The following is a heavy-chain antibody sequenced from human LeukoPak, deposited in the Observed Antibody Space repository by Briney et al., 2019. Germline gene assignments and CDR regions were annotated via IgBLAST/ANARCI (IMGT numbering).Heavy chain of an antibody. CDR2: ISYIGST. V-gene: IGHV4-59*11. J-gene: IGHJ3*02. CDR1: GGSMSSHY. CDR3: AGGQLALNALNI. Sequence: SETLSLTCTVSGGSMSSHYWSWIRQPPGKGLEWLGYISYIGSTNYSPSLKSRVTISVDTPKNEFSLRLSSVTAADTAVYFCAGGQLALNALNIWGQGTMVTVSS. D-gene: IGHD1-1*01.